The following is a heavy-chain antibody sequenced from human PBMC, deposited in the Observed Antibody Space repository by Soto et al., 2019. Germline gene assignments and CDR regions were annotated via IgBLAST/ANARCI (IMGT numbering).Heavy chain of an antibody. CDR3: TKRRNVLRFLEWSSGMEV. D-gene: IGHD3-3*01. J-gene: IGHJ6*02. Sequence: PGGSLRLSCAASGFTFSAYWMSWVRQAPGKGLEWVANIKQDGGEKYYVDSVKGRFTISRDDAKNSLYLQMNSLRAEDTAVYYCTKRRNVLRFLEWSSGMEVWGQGTTVTVSS. CDR1: GFTFSAYW. V-gene: IGHV3-7*01. CDR2: IKQDGGEK.